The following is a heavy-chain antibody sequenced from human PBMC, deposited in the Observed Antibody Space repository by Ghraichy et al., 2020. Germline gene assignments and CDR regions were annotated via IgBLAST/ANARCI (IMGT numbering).Heavy chain of an antibody. CDR1: GYTFTSYG. J-gene: IGHJ3*02. Sequence: APVKVSCKASGYTFTSYGLSWVRQAPGQGLEWMGWISAYNGNTNYAQNLQGRVTMTTDTSTSTAYMEVRSLRSDDTAMYYCARDLYSYGSGSFYNGNYEDTVDIWGQGTMVTVPS. V-gene: IGHV1-18*04. CDR3: ARDLYSYGSGSFYNGNYEDTVDI. D-gene: IGHD3-10*01. CDR2: ISAYNGNT.